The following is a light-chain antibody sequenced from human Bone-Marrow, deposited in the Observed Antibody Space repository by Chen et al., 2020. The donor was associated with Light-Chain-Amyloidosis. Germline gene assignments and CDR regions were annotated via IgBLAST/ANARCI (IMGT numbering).Light chain of an antibody. Sequence: SYVLTQPSSVSVAPGQTATIACGGNNIGSTSVHWYQQTPGQAPLLVVYDDSDRPSGIPERLSGSNSGNTATLTISRVEAGDEADYYCQVWERSSDRPVFGGGTALTVL. V-gene: IGLV3-21*02. J-gene: IGLJ3*02. CDR2: DDS. CDR3: QVWERSSDRPV. CDR1: NIGSTS.